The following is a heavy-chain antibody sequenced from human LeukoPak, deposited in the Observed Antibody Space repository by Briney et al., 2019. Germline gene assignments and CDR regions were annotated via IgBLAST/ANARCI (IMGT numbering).Heavy chain of an antibody. D-gene: IGHD1-7*01. CDR3: AKDWNWAIDY. Sequence: GGSLRLSCTVSGFTVSSNSMSWVRQAPGKGLEWVSFIYSDNTHYSDSVKGRFTISRDNSKNTRFLQMNNLRVEDVAVLYCAKDWNWAIDYWGQGTLVTVSS. CDR1: GFTVSSNS. CDR2: IYSDNT. V-gene: IGHV3-66*03. J-gene: IGHJ4*02.